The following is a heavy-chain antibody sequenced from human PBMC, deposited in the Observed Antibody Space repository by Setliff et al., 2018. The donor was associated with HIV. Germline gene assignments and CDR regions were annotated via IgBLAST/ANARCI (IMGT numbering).Heavy chain of an antibody. Sequence: PSETLSLTCTVSGGSISTYCWTWIRQPPGKGLEWIGYIYISGSTMYNPSLKSRVTMSLDTSKNQVSLKLTSVTAADTAVYYCANLRGEEAGTFYYFYFGLDVWGQGTTVTVSS. V-gene: IGHV4-4*09. J-gene: IGHJ6*02. CDR2: IYISGST. D-gene: IGHD6-19*01. CDR1: GGSISTYC. CDR3: ANLRGEEAGTFYYFYFGLDV.